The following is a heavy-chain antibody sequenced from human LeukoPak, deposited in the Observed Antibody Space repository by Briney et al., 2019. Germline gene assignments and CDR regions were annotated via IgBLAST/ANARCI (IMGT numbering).Heavy chain of an antibody. J-gene: IGHJ6*02. CDR3: ARGGITMVRGVPYYYYGMDV. D-gene: IGHD3-10*01. Sequence: GGSLRLSCAASGFTFSSYEMNWVRQAPGKGLEWVSYISSSGSTIYYADSVKGRFTISRDNAKNSLYLQMNRLRAGDTAVYYCARGGITMVRGVPYYYYGMDVWGQGTTVTASS. V-gene: IGHV3-48*03. CDR2: ISSSGSTI. CDR1: GFTFSSYE.